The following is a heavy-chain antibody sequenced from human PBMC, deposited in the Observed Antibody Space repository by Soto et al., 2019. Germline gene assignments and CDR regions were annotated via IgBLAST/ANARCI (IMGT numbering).Heavy chain of an antibody. J-gene: IGHJ4*02. V-gene: IGHV4-59*01. Sequence: QVQLQESGPGLVKPSETLSLTCTVSGGSISSYYWSWIRQPPGKGLEWIGYIYYSGSTNYNPSLKSRVTLSVDTSKNQFSLKLSSVTAADTALYYCARVYGDYLDYWGQGTLVTVSS. D-gene: IGHD4-17*01. CDR2: IYYSGST. CDR3: ARVYGDYLDY. CDR1: GGSISSYY.